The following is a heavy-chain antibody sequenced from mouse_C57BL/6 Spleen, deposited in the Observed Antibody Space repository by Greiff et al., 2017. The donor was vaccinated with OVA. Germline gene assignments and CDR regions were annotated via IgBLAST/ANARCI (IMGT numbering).Heavy chain of an antibody. Sequence: QVQLQQPGTELVKPGASVKLSFKASCYTFPSYWMHWVKQSPGQCLEWIGNINPSNGGTNYNEKFKSKATLTVDKSSSTAYMQLSSLTSEDSAVYYCARGGKRGFDYWGKGTTLTVSS. V-gene: IGHV1-53*01. D-gene: IGHD2-1*01. CDR1: CYTFPSYW. CDR3: ARGGKRGFDY. CDR2: INPSNGGT. J-gene: IGHJ2*01.